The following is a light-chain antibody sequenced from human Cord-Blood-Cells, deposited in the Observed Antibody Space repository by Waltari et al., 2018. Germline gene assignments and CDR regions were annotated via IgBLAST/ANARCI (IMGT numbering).Light chain of an antibody. CDR1: SSDVGGYNY. V-gene: IGLV2-14*03. CDR3: SSYTSSAYV. CDR2: DVS. J-gene: IGLJ1*01. Sequence: QSALTQPASVSGSPGQSITISCTGTSSDVGGYNYVSWYQQHPGKAPKLMISDVSNRPSGVSNRFSGSKSGNTASLTISGLQAEDEADYYCSSYTSSAYVVGTGTKVTVL.